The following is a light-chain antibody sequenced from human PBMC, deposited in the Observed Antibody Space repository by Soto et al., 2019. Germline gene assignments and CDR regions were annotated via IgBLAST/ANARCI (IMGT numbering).Light chain of an antibody. V-gene: IGKV3-20*01. CDR2: GAS. J-gene: IGKJ5*01. Sequence: EIVLTHSPGTLSLSPGERATLSCSASQSVSSSYLAWYQQKPGQAPRLLIYGASSRATGIPDRFSGSGSGTDFTLTINRLEPEDFAVYYCQQYGSSITFGQGTRLEIK. CDR3: QQYGSSIT. CDR1: QSVSSSY.